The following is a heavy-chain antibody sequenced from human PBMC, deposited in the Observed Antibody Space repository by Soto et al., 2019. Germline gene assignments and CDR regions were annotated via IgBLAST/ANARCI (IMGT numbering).Heavy chain of an antibody. D-gene: IGHD1-26*01. J-gene: IGHJ4*02. Sequence: SVKVSCKTSGGTFSNDIITWVRQAPGQGLEWMGRITPLLDTTNYAQKFQGRVTITADNSKNTLYLQMNSLRAEDTAVYYCARRGSGSYYDYWGQGTLVTVSS. V-gene: IGHV1-69*08. CDR3: ARRGSGSYYDY. CDR1: GGTFSNDI. CDR2: ITPLLDTT.